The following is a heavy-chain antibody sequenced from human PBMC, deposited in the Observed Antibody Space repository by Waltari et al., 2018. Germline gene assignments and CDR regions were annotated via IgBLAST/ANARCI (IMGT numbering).Heavy chain of an antibody. J-gene: IGHJ4*02. D-gene: IGHD6-19*01. CDR1: GGSISSSSYY. CDR3: ARPYSSGWYHYFDY. V-gene: IGHV4-39*01. CDR2: IYYRGST. Sequence: QLQLQESGPGLVKPSETLSLTCTVSGGSISSSSYYWGWIRQPPGKGLEWIGSIYYRGSTYSNPSLKSRVTRSVDTSKNQFSLKLSSVTAADTAVYYCARPYSSGWYHYFDYWGQGTLVTVSS.